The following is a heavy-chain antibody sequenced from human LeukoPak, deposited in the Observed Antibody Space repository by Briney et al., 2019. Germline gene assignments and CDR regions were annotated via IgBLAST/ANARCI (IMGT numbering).Heavy chain of an antibody. CDR1: AGSISSYY. D-gene: IGHD3-10*01. CDR3: ARHHPFGEI. CDR2: IYYSGST. Sequence: PPETLSLTCTVAAGSISSYYSSWIRQLHGKGLEWIGYIYYSGSTNYNPSLKSRVTISVDTSKNQFSLKLSSVTAADTAVYYCARHHPFGEIWGQGTLVTVSS. J-gene: IGHJ4*02. V-gene: IGHV4-59*08.